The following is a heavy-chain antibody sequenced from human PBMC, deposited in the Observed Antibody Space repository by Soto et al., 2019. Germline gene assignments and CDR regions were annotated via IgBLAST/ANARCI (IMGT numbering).Heavy chain of an antibody. J-gene: IGHJ3*02. D-gene: IGHD3-16*01. CDR3: ARVWGYAFDI. Sequence: SETLSLTSTVSGGSISSYYWSWIRQPPGKGLEWIGYIYYSGGTNYNPSLKSRVTISVDTSKNQFSLKLSSVTAADTAVYYCARVWGYAFDIWGQGTMVTVSS. CDR2: IYYSGGT. CDR1: GGSISSYY. V-gene: IGHV4-59*01.